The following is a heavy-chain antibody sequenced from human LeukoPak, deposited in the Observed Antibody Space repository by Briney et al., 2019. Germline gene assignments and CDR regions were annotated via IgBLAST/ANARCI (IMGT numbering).Heavy chain of an antibody. D-gene: IGHD3-10*01. CDR1: GGSISSGSYY. V-gene: IGHV4-61*10. CDR2: INHSGST. Sequence: SETLSLTCTVSGGSISSGSYYWSWIRQPAGKGLEWIGEINHSGSTNYNPSLKSRVTISVDTSKNQFSLKLSSVTAADTAVYYCARLKNGYYYGSGSYSGLNWFDPWGQGTLVTVSS. J-gene: IGHJ5*02. CDR3: ARLKNGYYYGSGSYSGLNWFDP.